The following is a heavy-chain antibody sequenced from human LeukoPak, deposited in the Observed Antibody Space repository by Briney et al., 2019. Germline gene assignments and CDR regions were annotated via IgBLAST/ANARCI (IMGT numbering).Heavy chain of an antibody. CDR2: ISGSGGST. CDR3: ARRVGSTSWFDP. J-gene: IGHJ5*02. Sequence: GGSLRLSCAASGFTFSSYAMSWVRQAPGKGLEWVSAISGSGGSTYYADSVKGRFTISRDNSKNTLYLQMNSLRAEDTAIYYCARRVGSTSWFDPWGQGTLVTVSS. V-gene: IGHV3-23*01. D-gene: IGHD1-26*01. CDR1: GFTFSSYA.